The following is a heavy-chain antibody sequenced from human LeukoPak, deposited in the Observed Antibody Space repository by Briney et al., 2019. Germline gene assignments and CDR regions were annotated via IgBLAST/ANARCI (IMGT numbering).Heavy chain of an antibody. D-gene: IGHD5-24*01. J-gene: IGHJ4*02. CDR3: ARDPQMRDGYNYDY. V-gene: IGHV3-48*03. Sequence: PGGSLSLSCAAPGLPFSNYVFNWVGKAQGKGLEWVQYIGSSATTIYYADSVKGRFTISRDNAKNSLYLQMNSLRAEDTAVYYCARDPQMRDGYNYDYWGQGTLVTVSS. CDR2: IGSSATTI. CDR1: GLPFSNYV.